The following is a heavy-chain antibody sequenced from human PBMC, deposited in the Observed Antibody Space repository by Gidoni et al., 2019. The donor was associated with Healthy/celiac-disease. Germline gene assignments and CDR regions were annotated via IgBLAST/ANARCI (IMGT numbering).Heavy chain of an antibody. CDR2: INHSGST. CDR1: GGSFSGYY. D-gene: IGHD7-27*01. V-gene: IGHV4-34*01. Sequence: QVQLQQWGAGLLKPSETLSLTCAVYGGSFSGYYWSWIRQPPGKGLEWIGEINHSGSTNYNPSLKSRVTISVDTSKNQFSLKLSSVTAADTAVYYCARELTGDDHGFDYWGQGTLVTVSS. CDR3: ARELTGDDHGFDY. J-gene: IGHJ4*02.